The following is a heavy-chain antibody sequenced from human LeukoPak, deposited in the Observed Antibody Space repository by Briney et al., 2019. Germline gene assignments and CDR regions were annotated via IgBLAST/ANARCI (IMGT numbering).Heavy chain of an antibody. Sequence: PSETLSLICAVYGESFSGYYWSWIRQPPGKGLEWIGEINHSGSTNYNPSLKSRVTISVDTSKNQFSLKLSSVTAADTAVYYCARQAALRQWLVIWFDPWGQGILVTVSS. CDR1: GESFSGYY. CDR3: ARQAALRQWLVIWFDP. CDR2: INHSGST. J-gene: IGHJ5*02. V-gene: IGHV4-34*01. D-gene: IGHD6-19*01.